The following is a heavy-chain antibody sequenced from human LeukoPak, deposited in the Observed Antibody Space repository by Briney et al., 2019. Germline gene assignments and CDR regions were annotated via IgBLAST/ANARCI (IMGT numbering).Heavy chain of an antibody. CDR1: GGSISSSSYY. Sequence: SETLSLTCTVSGGSISSSSYYWGWIRQPPGKGLEWIGRIYYSGSTYYNPSLKSRVTISVDTSKNQFSLKLSSVTAADTAVYYCARVDTMIVVVIRWGQGTLVTVSS. CDR2: IYYSGST. V-gene: IGHV4-39*01. CDR3: ARVDTMIVVVIR. J-gene: IGHJ4*02. D-gene: IGHD3-22*01.